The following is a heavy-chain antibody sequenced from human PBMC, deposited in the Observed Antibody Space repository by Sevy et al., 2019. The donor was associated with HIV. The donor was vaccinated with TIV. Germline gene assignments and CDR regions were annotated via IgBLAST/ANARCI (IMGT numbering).Heavy chain of an antibody. D-gene: IGHD5-12*01. CDR1: GDTFSSYA. CDR3: AREGRDGYKKVFDY. CDR2: IIPIFGTA. Sequence: ASVKVSCKASGDTFSSYAISWVRQAPGQGLEWMGGIIPIFGTANYAQKFQGRVTITADESTSTAYMELSSLRSEDTAVYYCAREGRDGYKKVFDYWGQGTLVTVSS. J-gene: IGHJ4*02. V-gene: IGHV1-69*13.